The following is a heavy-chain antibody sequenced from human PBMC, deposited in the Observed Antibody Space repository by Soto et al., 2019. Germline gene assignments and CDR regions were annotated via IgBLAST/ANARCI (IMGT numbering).Heavy chain of an antibody. CDR3: ARVAYGDYVDY. CDR1: GGSISSYY. Sequence: SETLSLTCTVSGGSISSYYWSWIRQPPGKGLEWIGYIYYSGSTNYNPSVKGRFTISRDNSKNTVYLQMNSLRAEDTAVYYCARVAYGDYVDYWGQGTLVTVSS. CDR2: IYYSGST. J-gene: IGHJ4*02. V-gene: IGHV4-59*12. D-gene: IGHD4-17*01.